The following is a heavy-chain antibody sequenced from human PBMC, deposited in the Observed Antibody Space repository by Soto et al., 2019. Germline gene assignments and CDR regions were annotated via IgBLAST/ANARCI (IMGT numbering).Heavy chain of an antibody. CDR1: GVTFSGYV. Sequence: QLVQSGSEVKKPGSSVKVSCQASGVTFSGYVVTWVRQAPGQGLEWMGEFVPLFGTTNYAQRFSGRITITAEESTSTAYMDLRTLRSDDTAVYYCANHGRGVSSPPYFDYWCQGTRVSVSS. V-gene: IGHV1-69*01. CDR3: ANHGRGVSSPPYFDY. D-gene: IGHD3-16*01. CDR2: FVPLFGTT. J-gene: IGHJ4*02.